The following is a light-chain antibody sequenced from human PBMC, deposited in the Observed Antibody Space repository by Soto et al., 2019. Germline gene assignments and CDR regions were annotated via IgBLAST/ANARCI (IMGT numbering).Light chain of an antibody. J-gene: IGKJ2*01. CDR1: QTISSH. Sequence: DIQMTQSPSSLSASVGDGVSITCRASQTISSHLNWYQQRPGKAPKLLIYAASALQTGVPSRFRGSESGTHFTLTITNLQPEYFATYYCQQSNSTPTFGQGTKLEIK. V-gene: IGKV1-39*01. CDR3: QQSNSTPT. CDR2: AAS.